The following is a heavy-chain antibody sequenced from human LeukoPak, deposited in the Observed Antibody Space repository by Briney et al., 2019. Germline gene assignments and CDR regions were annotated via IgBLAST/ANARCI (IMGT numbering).Heavy chain of an antibody. Sequence: ASVKLSCKASGSTFTSYGISWVRQAPGQGLEWMGWISAYNGNTNYAQKLQGRVTMTTDTSTSTAYMELRSLRSDDTAVYYCSLTFGGVIAPDYWGQGTLVTVSS. CDR3: SLTFGGVIAPDY. CDR1: GSTFTSYG. V-gene: IGHV1-18*01. D-gene: IGHD3-16*02. J-gene: IGHJ4*02. CDR2: ISAYNGNT.